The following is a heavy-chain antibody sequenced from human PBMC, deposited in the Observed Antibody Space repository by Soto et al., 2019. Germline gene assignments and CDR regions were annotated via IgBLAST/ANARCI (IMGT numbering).Heavy chain of an antibody. Sequence: QVQLVQSGAEVKKPGASVKVSCKASGYNFMPHGVNWVRQAPGQGLEWMGWISPWKGNTNYAQSFQGRVTMTTDTSTSTAYMELRSLTSDDTAVYYCARDLDPSGSYYTDYWGPGTLVTVSS. CDR2: ISPWKGNT. D-gene: IGHD3-10*01. J-gene: IGHJ4*02. CDR3: ARDLDPSGSYYTDY. V-gene: IGHV1-18*04. CDR1: GYNFMPHG.